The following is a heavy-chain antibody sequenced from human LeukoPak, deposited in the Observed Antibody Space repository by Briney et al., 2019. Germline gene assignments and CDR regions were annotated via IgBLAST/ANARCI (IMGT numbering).Heavy chain of an antibody. CDR1: GFRFSSYW. Sequence: PGGSLRLSCAASGFRFSSYWMSWVRQAPGKGLEWVAVIYSDGSKQNYEDSVKGRFTISRDDSKNTVYLQMNSLRAEDTAVYYCAKDVRSGYFDYWGQGTLVTVSS. D-gene: IGHD3-22*01. CDR3: AKDVRSGYFDY. CDR2: IYSDGSKQ. J-gene: IGHJ4*02. V-gene: IGHV3-30*18.